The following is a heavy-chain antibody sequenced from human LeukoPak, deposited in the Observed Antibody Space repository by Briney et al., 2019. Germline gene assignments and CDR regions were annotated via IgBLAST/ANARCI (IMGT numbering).Heavy chain of an antibody. CDR2: IYHSGST. Sequence: PSGTLSLTCAVSGDSISSSNWWSWVRQPPGKGLEWIGEIYHSGSTNYNPSLKSRVTMSVDTSKNQFSLKLSSVTAADTAVYYCARWSTDYDILTGYSGGGWFDPWGQGTLVTVSS. J-gene: IGHJ5*02. D-gene: IGHD3-9*01. V-gene: IGHV4-4*02. CDR1: GDSISSSNW. CDR3: ARWSTDYDILTGYSGGGWFDP.